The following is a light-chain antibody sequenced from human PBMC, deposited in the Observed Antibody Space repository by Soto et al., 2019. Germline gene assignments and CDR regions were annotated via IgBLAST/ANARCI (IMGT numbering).Light chain of an antibody. J-gene: IGKJ4*01. Sequence: DIQMTQSPSTLSASVGDRVTITCRASQSISFWLAWYQQKRGSAPNLLIYDASTLGGGVPSGFSGSGSGTEFTLTISNLQPDDFAPYYCQQYNSCPLPFGGGTRVEIK. CDR3: QQYNSCPLP. CDR1: QSISFW. CDR2: DAS. V-gene: IGKV1-5*01.